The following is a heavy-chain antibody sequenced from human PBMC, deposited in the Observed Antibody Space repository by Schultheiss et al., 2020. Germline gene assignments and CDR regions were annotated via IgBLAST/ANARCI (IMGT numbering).Heavy chain of an antibody. J-gene: IGHJ5*02. CDR1: GFTFSSYA. CDR3: AKASYYDFWSGYYPYNWFDP. D-gene: IGHD3-3*01. V-gene: IGHV3-30-3*01. Sequence: GGSLRLSCAASGFTFSSYAMHWVRQAPGKGLEWVAVISYDGSNKYYADSVKGRFTISRDNSKNTLYLQMNSLRAEDTAVYYCAKASYYDFWSGYYPYNWFDPWGQGTLVNVSS. CDR2: ISYDGSNK.